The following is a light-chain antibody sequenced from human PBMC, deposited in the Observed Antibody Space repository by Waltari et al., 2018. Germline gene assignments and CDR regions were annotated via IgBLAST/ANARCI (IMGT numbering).Light chain of an antibody. V-gene: IGLV4-69*01. CDR1: SGHSSNV. CDR3: QTGGHGTWV. J-gene: IGLJ3*02. CDR2: VNSDGSH. Sequence: QLVLTQSPSASASLGASVKLTCTLSSGHSSNVIAWLQQRPEKGPRYLMKVNSDGSHNKGDEIPDRLSGSSSGAERYLTISSLQSEDEGDYYCQTGGHGTWVFGGGTKLTVL.